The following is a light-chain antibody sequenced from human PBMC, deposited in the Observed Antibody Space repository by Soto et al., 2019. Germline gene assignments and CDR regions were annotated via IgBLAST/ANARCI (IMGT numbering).Light chain of an antibody. V-gene: IGKV1-5*03. CDR2: KAS. Sequence: DSQMTQYPSTLSASVGDRVTITCRASQSISSWLAWYQQKPGKAPKLLISKASTLQSGVPPRFSGSGSGTEFTLTISSLQTDDFATYYCQQYESYPMTCGGGTKVEIK. J-gene: IGKJ4*01. CDR3: QQYESYPMT. CDR1: QSISSW.